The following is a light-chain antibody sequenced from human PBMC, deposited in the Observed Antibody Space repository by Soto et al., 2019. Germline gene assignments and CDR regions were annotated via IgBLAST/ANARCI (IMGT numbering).Light chain of an antibody. J-gene: IGKJ3*01. Sequence: EIVMTQSPATLSVSPGERATLSCRASQRVGRNLAWYQQKPGQAPRLLIYGISTRATGIPARFSGSGSGTDFPLAISSLQSEDVAVYYCQQYYDWSTFGPGTKVEIK. V-gene: IGKV3-15*01. CDR3: QQYYDWST. CDR1: QRVGRN. CDR2: GIS.